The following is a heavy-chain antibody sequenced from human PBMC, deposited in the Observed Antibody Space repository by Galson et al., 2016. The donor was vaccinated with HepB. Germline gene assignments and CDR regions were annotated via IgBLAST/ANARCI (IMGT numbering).Heavy chain of an antibody. Sequence: QSGAEVKKPGESLRLSCAGSGYSFTYNWIGWVRQMPGKGLEWMGIIYPGDSDTTYSPSFQGQVTISADKSISTAYLQWSSLKASDTAMYYCARQREYSSGWRKQYYFDSWGQGTLVTVSS. CDR2: IYPGDSDT. CDR1: GYSFTYNW. J-gene: IGHJ4*02. V-gene: IGHV5-51*01. CDR3: ARQREYSSGWRKQYYFDS. D-gene: IGHD6-19*01.